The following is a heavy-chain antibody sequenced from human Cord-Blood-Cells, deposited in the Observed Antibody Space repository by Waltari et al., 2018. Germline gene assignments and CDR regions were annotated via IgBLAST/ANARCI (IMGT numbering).Heavy chain of an antibody. J-gene: IGHJ2*01. CDR3: ARGSYSSSSWYFDL. CDR2: INAGNGNT. D-gene: IGHD6-6*01. V-gene: IGHV1-3*01. Sequence: AMHWVRQAPGQRLEWMGWINAGNGNTKYSQKFQGRVTITRDTSASTAYMELSSLRSEDTAVYYCARGSYSSSSWYFDLWGRGTLVTVSS. CDR1: A.